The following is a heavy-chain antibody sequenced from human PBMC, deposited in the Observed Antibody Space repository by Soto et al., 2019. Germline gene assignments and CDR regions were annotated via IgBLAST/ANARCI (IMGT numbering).Heavy chain of an antibody. CDR1: GGAFSDYA. Sequence: QVQLVQSGAEVKKPGSSVKVSCKASGGAFSDYAFSWVRQAPGQGLEWLGGIMPIFRAPDYEQKFQGRVTITADESTRTAYMEMRSLRSKDTAVYYCASWLKGADIGNYYYGMDVWGQGTTVTV. CDR2: IMPIFRAP. D-gene: IGHD2-15*01. CDR3: ASWLKGADIGNYYYGMDV. J-gene: IGHJ6*02. V-gene: IGHV1-69*12.